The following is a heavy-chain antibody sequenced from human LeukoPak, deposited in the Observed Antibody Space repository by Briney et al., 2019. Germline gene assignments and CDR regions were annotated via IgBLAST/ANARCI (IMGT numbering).Heavy chain of an antibody. CDR2: INQDGSQK. J-gene: IGHJ4*02. D-gene: IGHD6-6*01. Sequence: GGSLRLSRAASGFTFSSYWMSWVRQAPGKGLEWVANINQDGSQKYYVDSVKGRFTISRDNAKNSLYLQMNSLRAEDTAVYYCASEYSSSSHYFDYWGQGTLVTVSS. CDR3: ASEYSSSSHYFDY. CDR1: GFTFSSYW. V-gene: IGHV3-7*01.